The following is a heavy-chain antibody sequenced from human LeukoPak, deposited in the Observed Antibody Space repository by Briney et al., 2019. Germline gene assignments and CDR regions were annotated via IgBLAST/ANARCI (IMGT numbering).Heavy chain of an antibody. D-gene: IGHD2-2*02. CDR1: GFTFSSYS. V-gene: IGHV3-48*01. J-gene: IGHJ4*02. CDR2: ISSSISVT. Sequence: PGGSLRLSCAASGFTFSSYSMNWVRQAPGKGLEWISYISSSISVTYYADSVKGQFTISRDNAKNSLYLQMNSLRAEDTAVYYCARGPTHIPSTWGQGTLVTVSS. CDR3: ARGPTHIPST.